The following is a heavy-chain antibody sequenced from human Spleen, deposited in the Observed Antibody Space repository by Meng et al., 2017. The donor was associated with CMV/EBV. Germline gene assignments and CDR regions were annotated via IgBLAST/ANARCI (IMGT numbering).Heavy chain of an antibody. Sequence: SGDTFSNYAITWVRQAPGQGLEWMGWISAYNGNTNYAQKLQGRVTMTTDTSTSTAYMELRSLRSDDTAVYYCARAPYYYDSSGYYNYWGQGTLVTVSS. J-gene: IGHJ4*02. CDR1: GDTFSNYA. V-gene: IGHV1-18*01. CDR3: ARAPYYYDSSGYYNY. D-gene: IGHD3-22*01. CDR2: ISAYNGNT.